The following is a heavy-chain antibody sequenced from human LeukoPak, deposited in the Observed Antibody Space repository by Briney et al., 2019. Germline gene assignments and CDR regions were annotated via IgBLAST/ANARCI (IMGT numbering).Heavy chain of an antibody. Sequence: GGSLRLSCVASGFDFSSYGLSWVRQSPGKGLEWVSTFSGTSGLTYYADSVKGRFTISRDNSKNALYLQMNSLRDEDTAVCYCAKGDSYYDLLTCFDFWGPGTLVTVSS. CDR1: GFDFSSYG. J-gene: IGHJ4*02. CDR2: FSGTSGLT. V-gene: IGHV3-23*01. D-gene: IGHD3-9*01. CDR3: AKGDSYYDLLTCFDF.